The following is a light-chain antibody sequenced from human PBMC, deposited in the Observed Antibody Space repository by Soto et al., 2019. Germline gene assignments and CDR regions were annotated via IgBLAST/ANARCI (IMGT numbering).Light chain of an antibody. Sequence: ALAQPASVSGSPGQSITISCTGTSSDVGGYDYVSWYQLHPGKAPKLMVFEVNNRPSGASYRFSGSKSGNTASLTISGLQAEDEADYFCSSYSISTAYLFGTGTKVTVL. CDR1: SSDVGGYDY. CDR2: EVN. J-gene: IGLJ1*01. CDR3: SSYSISTAYL. V-gene: IGLV2-14*01.